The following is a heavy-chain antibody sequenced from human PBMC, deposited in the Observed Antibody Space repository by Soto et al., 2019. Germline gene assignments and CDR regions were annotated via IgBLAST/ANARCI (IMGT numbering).Heavy chain of an antibody. J-gene: IGHJ5*02. CDR2: IFYSGST. CDR1: GGSISSSRSY. Sequence: QLQLQESGPGLVKASETLSLTCNVSGGSISSSRSYWAWIRQPPGKGLEWIANIFYSGSTYYNPSLASRVTVSVDPTKNQFSLKLSSVTAADTAVYYCARQPTTADSDLWFDPWGQGTLVTVSS. CDR3: ARQPTTADSDLWFDP. D-gene: IGHD3-22*01. V-gene: IGHV4-39*01.